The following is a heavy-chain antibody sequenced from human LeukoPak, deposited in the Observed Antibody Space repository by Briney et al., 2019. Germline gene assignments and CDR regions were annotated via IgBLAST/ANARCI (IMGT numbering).Heavy chain of an antibody. V-gene: IGHV3-30*18. J-gene: IGHJ5*02. D-gene: IGHD6-19*01. Sequence: GGSLRLSCAASGFTFSSYGMHWVRQAPGKGLEWVAVISYDGSNKYYADSVKGRFTISRDNSKNMLYLQMNSLRAEDTAVYYCANPGSGSDNGMSWFDPWGQGTLVIVSS. CDR1: GFTFSSYG. CDR2: ISYDGSNK. CDR3: ANPGSGSDNGMSWFDP.